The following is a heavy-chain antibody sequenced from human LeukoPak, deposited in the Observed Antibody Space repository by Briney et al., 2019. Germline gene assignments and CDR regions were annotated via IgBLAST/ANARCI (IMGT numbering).Heavy chain of an antibody. V-gene: IGHV3-23*01. D-gene: IGHD3-10*02. CDR1: GFSYWVYG. J-gene: IGHJ6*01. CDR3: ATDLHYYVALHF. CDR2: IGSDNKT. Sequence: GGSLRLSCEASGFSYWVYGIIWVRQAPGKGLEWVSSIGSDNKTHYSESVKGRFAISRDNSKRIVFLQMNSLRAEDTARYYCATDLHYYVALHFWRQGTTVTVSS.